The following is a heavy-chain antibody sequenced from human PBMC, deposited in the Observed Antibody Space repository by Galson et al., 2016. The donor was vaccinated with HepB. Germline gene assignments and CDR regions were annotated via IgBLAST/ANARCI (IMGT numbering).Heavy chain of an antibody. CDR3: ATGAVPPGLFDS. CDR1: GDAVRSGNYY. D-gene: IGHD7-27*01. Sequence: ETLSLTCTVSGDAVRSGNYYWTWIRQPPGKALEWIGNVYHSGTTNYNPSLESRLTMSRDTSNNQFSLTLSSVTAADTAVYYCATGAVPPGLFDSWGQGILVTVSS. CDR2: VYHSGTT. J-gene: IGHJ4*02. V-gene: IGHV4-61*01.